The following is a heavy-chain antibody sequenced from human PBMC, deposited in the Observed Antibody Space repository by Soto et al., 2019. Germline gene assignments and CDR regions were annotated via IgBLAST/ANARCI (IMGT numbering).Heavy chain of an antibody. CDR1: GSTFSSYA. D-gene: IGHD1-1*01. CDR2: IWYDGSNE. Sequence: QVQLVESGGGVAQPGRSLRLSCAASGSTFSSYAMHWVRQAPGKGLEWVAVIWYDGSNEDYADSVKGRFTISRDNSKNTLFQLMNSLRVEDTAVYYCAREETGTFDRWGQGTLVTVSS. V-gene: IGHV3-33*01. CDR3: AREETGTFDR. J-gene: IGHJ4*02.